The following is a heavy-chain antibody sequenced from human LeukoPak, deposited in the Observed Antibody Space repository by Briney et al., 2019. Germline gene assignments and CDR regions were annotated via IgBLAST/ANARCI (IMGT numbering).Heavy chain of an antibody. CDR1: GFAFSTYS. Sequence: PGGSLRLSCAASGFAFSTYSMNWVRQAPGKGLEWVSSISSRTSYIYYADSMKGRFTISRDNAKNSLYLQMNSLRAEDTAVYYCAKSQLIGSYHPPGYWGQGTLVTVSS. D-gene: IGHD3-10*01. CDR3: AKSQLIGSYHPPGY. CDR2: ISSRTSYI. V-gene: IGHV3-21*01. J-gene: IGHJ4*02.